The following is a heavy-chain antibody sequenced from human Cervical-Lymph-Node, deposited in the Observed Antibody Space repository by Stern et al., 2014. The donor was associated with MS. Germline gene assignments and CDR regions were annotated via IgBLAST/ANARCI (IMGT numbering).Heavy chain of an antibody. Sequence: VQLVQSEAEVKKPGESLKISCKASGYTFINYWIGWVRQVPGKGLEWMGSIYPGDSDIRYSPSFQGHLTISADKSINTADLQWSSLKASDTGMYYCARLGFCIDGRCYAEGCFAPWGQGTLVTVSS. CDR2: IYPGDSDI. J-gene: IGHJ5*02. CDR3: ARLGFCIDGRCYAEGCFAP. V-gene: IGHV5-51*01. D-gene: IGHD2-8*01. CDR1: GYTFINYW.